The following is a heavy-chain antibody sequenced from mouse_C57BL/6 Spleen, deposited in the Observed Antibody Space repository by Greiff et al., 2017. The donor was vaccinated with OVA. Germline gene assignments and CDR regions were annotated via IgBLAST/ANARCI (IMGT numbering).Heavy chain of an antibody. J-gene: IGHJ2*01. V-gene: IGHV6-6*01. CDR3: TRRGDYYGRRYYFDY. D-gene: IGHD1-1*01. Sequence: DVKLVESGGGLVQPGGSMKLSCAASGFTFSDAWMDWVRQSPEKGLEWVAEIRNKANNHATYYAESVKGRFTISRDDSKSSVYLQMNSLRAEDTGIYYCTRRGDYYGRRYYFDYWGQGTTLTVSS. CDR2: IRNKANNHAT. CDR1: GFTFSDAW.